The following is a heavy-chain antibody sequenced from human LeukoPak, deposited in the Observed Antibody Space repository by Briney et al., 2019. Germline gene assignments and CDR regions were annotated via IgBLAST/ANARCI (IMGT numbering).Heavy chain of an antibody. Sequence: GASVKVSCKASGYTFTSYYMHWVRQAPGQGLEWMGIINPSGGSTSYAQKFQGRVTMTRDTSISTAYMELSRLRSDDTAVYYCARDGSSGPSNWFDPWGQGTLVTVSS. J-gene: IGHJ5*02. CDR1: GYTFTSYY. CDR2: INPSGGST. V-gene: IGHV1-46*01. CDR3: ARDGSSGPSNWFDP. D-gene: IGHD3-10*01.